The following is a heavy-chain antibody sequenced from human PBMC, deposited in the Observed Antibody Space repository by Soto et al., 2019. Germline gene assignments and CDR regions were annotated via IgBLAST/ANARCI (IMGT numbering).Heavy chain of an antibody. D-gene: IGHD5-18*01. J-gene: IGHJ6*02. CDR3: ARALDTAGLYYYYYGMDV. Sequence: SVKVSCKASGGTFSSYAISWVRQAPGQGLEWMGGIIPIFGTANYAQKFQGRVTITADESTSTAYMELSSLRSEDTAAYYCARALDTAGLYYYYYGMDVWGQGTTVTVSS. V-gene: IGHV1-69*13. CDR2: IIPIFGTA. CDR1: GGTFSSYA.